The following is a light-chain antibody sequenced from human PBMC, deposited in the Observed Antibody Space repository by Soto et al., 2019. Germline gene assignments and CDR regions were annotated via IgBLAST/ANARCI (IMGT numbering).Light chain of an antibody. Sequence: EIVLTQSPATLSLSPGERATLSCRASQSVSTYLAWYQQRPGQAPRILIYDASYRATDIPPRFSGSGSGIDFTLTISSLEPEDFAVYYCQQRRSWPPTITFGQGTRLDIK. CDR3: QQRRSWPPTIT. J-gene: IGKJ5*01. V-gene: IGKV3-11*01. CDR2: DAS. CDR1: QSVSTY.